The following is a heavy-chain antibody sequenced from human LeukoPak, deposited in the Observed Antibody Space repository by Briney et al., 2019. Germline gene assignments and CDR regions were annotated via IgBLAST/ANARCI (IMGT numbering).Heavy chain of an antibody. CDR1: GFTFDDYA. CDR2: ISWNSGSI. D-gene: IGHD5-24*01. J-gene: IGHJ6*02. V-gene: IGHV3-9*01. CDR3: AKDIAGTIHYYYYYGMDV. Sequence: PGGSLRLSCAASGFTFDDYAMHWVRQAPGKGLEWVSGISWNSGSIGYADSVKGRFTITRDNAKNSLYLQMNSLRAEDTALYYCAKDIAGTIHYYYYYGMDVWGQGTTVTVSS.